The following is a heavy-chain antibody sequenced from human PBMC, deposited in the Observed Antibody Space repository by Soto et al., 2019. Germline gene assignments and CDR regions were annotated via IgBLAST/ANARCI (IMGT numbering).Heavy chain of an antibody. V-gene: IGHV4-34*01. CDR2: INHSGST. D-gene: IGHD2-8*01. J-gene: IGHJ4*02. CDR1: GASFSGYY. CDR3: ARVLNGGSRLGLGY. Sequence: ETLCLSCAVYGASFSGYYWSGIRQPPGKGLEWIGEINHSGSTNYNPSLKSRVTISVDTSKNQFSLKLSSVTAADTAVYYCARVLNGGSRLGLGYWGQGTLVTVSS.